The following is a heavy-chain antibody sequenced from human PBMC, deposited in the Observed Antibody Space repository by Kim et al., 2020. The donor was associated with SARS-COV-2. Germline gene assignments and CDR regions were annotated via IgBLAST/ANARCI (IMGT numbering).Heavy chain of an antibody. J-gene: IGHJ5*02. CDR1: GYTLTELS. Sequence: ASVKVSCKVSGYTLTELSMHWVRQAPGKGLEWMGGFDPEDGETIYAQKFQGRVTMTEDTSTDTAYMELSSLRAEDTAVYYCATDRVGLRAIWFDPWGQGTLVTVSS. CDR2: FDPEDGET. V-gene: IGHV1-24*01. CDR3: ATDRVGLRAIWFDP. D-gene: IGHD4-17*01.